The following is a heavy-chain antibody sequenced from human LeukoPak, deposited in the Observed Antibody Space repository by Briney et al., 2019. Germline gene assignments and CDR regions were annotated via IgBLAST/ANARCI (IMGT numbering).Heavy chain of an antibody. CDR1: GGSISSYY. D-gene: IGHD1-26*01. V-gene: IGHV4-4*07. CDR3: ARAASIVGATIHYYYYYMDV. J-gene: IGHJ6*03. CDR2: IYTSGST. Sequence: SETLSLTCTVSGGSISSYYWSWIRQPAGKGLEWIGRIYTSGSTNYNPSLKSRVTTSVDTSKNQFSLKLSSVTAADTAVYYCARAASIVGATIHYYYYYMDVWGKGTTVTVSS.